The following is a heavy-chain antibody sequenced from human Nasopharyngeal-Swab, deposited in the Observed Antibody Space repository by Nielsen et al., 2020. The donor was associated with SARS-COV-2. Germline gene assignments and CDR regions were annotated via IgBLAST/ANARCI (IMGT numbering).Heavy chain of an antibody. V-gene: IGHV3-30*19. J-gene: IGHJ3*02. CDR3: ARDPDVDIVATDAFDI. CDR2: ISYDGSNK. CDR1: GFTFSSYG. Sequence: GESLKISCAASGFTFSSYGMHWVRQAPGKGLEWVAVISYDGSNKYYADSVKGRFTISRDNSKNTLHLQMNSLRAEDTAVYYCARDPDVDIVATDAFDIWGQGTMVTVPS. D-gene: IGHD5-12*01.